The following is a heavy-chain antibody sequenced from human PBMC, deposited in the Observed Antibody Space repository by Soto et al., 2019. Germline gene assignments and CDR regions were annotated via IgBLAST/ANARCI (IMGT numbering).Heavy chain of an antibody. CDR3: ARHSYYYGSGSYYKYRPDRFFDY. V-gene: IGHV4-34*01. CDR2: INHSGST. Sequence: SETLSLTCAVYGGSFSCYYWSWIRQPPGKGLEWIGEINHSGSTNYNPSLKSRVTISVDTSKNQFSLKLSSVTAADTAVYYCARHSYYYGSGSYYKYRPDRFFDYWGQGTLVTVSS. CDR1: GGSFSCYY. J-gene: IGHJ4*02. D-gene: IGHD3-10*01.